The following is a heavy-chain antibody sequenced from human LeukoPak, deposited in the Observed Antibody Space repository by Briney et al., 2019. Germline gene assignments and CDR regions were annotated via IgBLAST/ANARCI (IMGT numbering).Heavy chain of an antibody. CDR1: GFTFSIYS. V-gene: IGHV3-21*01. CDR3: ARAFRVDSGYYFPPNMGY. Sequence: GGSLRLSCAASGFTFSIYSMNWVRQAPGKGLEWVSSITDSGGSTYYADSVKGRFTISRDNAKNSLYLQMNSLRAEDTAVYYCARAFRVDSGYYFPPNMGYWGQGTLVTVSS. CDR2: ITDSGGST. J-gene: IGHJ4*02. D-gene: IGHD3-22*01.